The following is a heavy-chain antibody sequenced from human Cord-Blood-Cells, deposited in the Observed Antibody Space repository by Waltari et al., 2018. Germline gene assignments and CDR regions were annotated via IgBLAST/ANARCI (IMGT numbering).Heavy chain of an antibody. Sequence: QLQLQESGPGLVKPSETLSLTCTVSGGSISSSSYYWGWIRQPTGKGLEWIGSIYYSGSTYYNPSLKSRVTISVDTSKNQFSLKLSSVTAADTAVYYCARQEYSSSWYVSWFDPWGQGTLVTVSS. CDR3: ARQEYSSSWYVSWFDP. CDR1: GGSISSSSYY. CDR2: IYYSGST. V-gene: IGHV4-39*01. J-gene: IGHJ5*02. D-gene: IGHD6-13*01.